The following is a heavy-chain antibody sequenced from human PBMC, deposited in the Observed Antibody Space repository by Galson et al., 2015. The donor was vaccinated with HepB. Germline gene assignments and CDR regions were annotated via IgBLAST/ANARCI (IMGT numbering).Heavy chain of an antibody. D-gene: IGHD5-12*01. CDR1: GFIVSGNY. V-gene: IGHV3-53*01. Sequence: SLRLSCAASGFIVSGNYMSWVRQAPGKGLEWVSVIYSTGDTYYADSVKGRFTISRDISKNTVYLQMNSLRAEDTAMYYCARGYSKSWYSGLGYWGQGALVTVSS. CDR3: ARGYSKSWYSGLGY. CDR2: IYSTGDT. J-gene: IGHJ4*02.